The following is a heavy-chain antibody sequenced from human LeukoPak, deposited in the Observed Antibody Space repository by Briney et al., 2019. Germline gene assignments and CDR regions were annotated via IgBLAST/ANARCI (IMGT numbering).Heavy chain of an antibody. Sequence: PSETLSLTCTVSGGSISSYYWSWIRQPPGKGLEWIGYIYYSGSTNYNPSLKRRVTMSVDTSKNQFSLKLSSVTAADTAVYYCARDTYYYDSSGYYPLRYWGQGTLVTVSS. CDR3: ARDTYYYDSSGYYPLRY. D-gene: IGHD3-22*01. CDR2: IYYSGST. V-gene: IGHV4-59*12. J-gene: IGHJ4*02. CDR1: GGSISSYY.